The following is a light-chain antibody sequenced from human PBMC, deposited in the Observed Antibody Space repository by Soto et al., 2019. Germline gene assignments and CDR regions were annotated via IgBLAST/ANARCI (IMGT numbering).Light chain of an antibody. CDR2: DAS. CDR1: QSISAW. CDR3: QQYNSYSRT. V-gene: IGKV1-5*01. J-gene: IGKJ1*01. Sequence: DIQMTQSPSSLSASVADRVTITSRASQSISAWLAWYQQKPGKAPKLLIYDASSLESGVPSRFSGSGSGTEFTLTISSLQPDDFATYYCQQYNSYSRTFGQGTKVDIK.